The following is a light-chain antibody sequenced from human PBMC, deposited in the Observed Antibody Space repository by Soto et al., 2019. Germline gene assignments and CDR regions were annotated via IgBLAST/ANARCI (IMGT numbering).Light chain of an antibody. J-gene: IGLJ1*01. CDR3: ATWDDSVYV. CDR2: TND. Sequence: QSVLAQPPSASGTPGQRVTISCSGSTANIGTNTVNWFQHLPGSAPKLLIYTNDQQPSGVPDRFSGSRSGTSAYLAISGLQSEDEADYYCATWDDSVYVFGTGTKV. V-gene: IGLV1-44*01. CDR1: TANIGTNT.